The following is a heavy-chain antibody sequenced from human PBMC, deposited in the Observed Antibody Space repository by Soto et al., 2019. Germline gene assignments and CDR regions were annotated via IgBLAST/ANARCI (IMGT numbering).Heavy chain of an antibody. J-gene: IGHJ4*02. D-gene: IGHD1-26*01. Sequence: GASVKVSCKASGYTFTGYHMHLVRQAPGQGVEWMGWINPNSGGTNYAQKFQGWVTMTRDKSISTAYMELSRLRSDDKAVYYCARVGVGASFDYWGQGTLVTVSS. CDR2: INPNSGGT. CDR1: GYTFTGYH. V-gene: IGHV1-2*04. CDR3: ARVGVGASFDY.